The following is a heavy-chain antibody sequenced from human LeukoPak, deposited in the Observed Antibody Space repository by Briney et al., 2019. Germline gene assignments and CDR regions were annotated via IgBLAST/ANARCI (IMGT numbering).Heavy chain of an antibody. CDR1: GYTFTGYY. CDR2: INPNSGGT. CDR3: AIWGSVDTALT. V-gene: IGHV1-2*02. Sequence: GASVKVSCKASGYTFTGYYMHWVRQATGPGLEWMGWINPNSGGTNYAQKFQGRVNMSRDTSISTAYMELSRLRSDDTAVYYCAIWGSVDTALTWGQGTLVTVSS. J-gene: IGHJ5*02. D-gene: IGHD5-18*01.